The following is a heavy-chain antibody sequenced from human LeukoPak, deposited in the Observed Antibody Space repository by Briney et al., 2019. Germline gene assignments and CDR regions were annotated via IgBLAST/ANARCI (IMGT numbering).Heavy chain of an antibody. J-gene: IGHJ4*02. CDR3: AKDSGSSYSGVIDY. D-gene: IGHD1-26*01. Sequence: PGRSLRLSCAASGFTFDDYAMHWVRQAPGKGLEWVSGISWNSGSIGYADSVKGRFTISRDNAKNSLYLQMNSLRAEDTALYYCAKDSGSSYSGVIDYWGQGTLVTVSS. V-gene: IGHV3-9*01. CDR2: ISWNSGSI. CDR1: GFTFDDYA.